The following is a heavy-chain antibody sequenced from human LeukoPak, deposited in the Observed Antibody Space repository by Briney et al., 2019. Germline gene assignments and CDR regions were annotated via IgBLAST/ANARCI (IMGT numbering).Heavy chain of an antibody. CDR3: ASNPEWEWEGFDY. CDR1: GGSISSSNW. J-gene: IGHJ4*02. CDR2: IYHSGST. D-gene: IGHD1-26*01. V-gene: IGHV4-4*02. Sequence: PSETLSLTCAVSGGSISSSNWWSWVRQPPGKGLEWIGEIYHSGSTNYNPSLKSRVTISVDKSKNQFSLKLSSVTAADTAVYYCASNPEWEWEGFDYWGQGTLVTVSS.